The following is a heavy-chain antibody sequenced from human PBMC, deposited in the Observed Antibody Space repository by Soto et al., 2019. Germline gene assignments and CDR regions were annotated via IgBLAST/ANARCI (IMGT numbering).Heavy chain of an antibody. D-gene: IGHD3-10*01. CDR2: IYYSGST. V-gene: IGHV4-39*02. CDR3: ASRNYSGSGTYYTPWYYYRDV. Sequence: QLQLQESGPGLVKPSETLSLTCTVSGGSIGSSSYYWRWIRQPPGKGLEWIGTIYYSGSTYYNPSLKSRVTISVDTSKNHFSLKLSSVTATDTAVYYCASRNYSGSGTYYTPWYYYRDVWGKGTTVTVSS. CDR1: GGSIGSSSYY. J-gene: IGHJ6*03.